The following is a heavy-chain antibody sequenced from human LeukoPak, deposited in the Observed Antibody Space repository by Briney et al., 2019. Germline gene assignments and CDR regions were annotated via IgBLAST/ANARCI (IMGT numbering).Heavy chain of an antibody. Sequence: ASVKVSCKASGYTFTGYYMHWVRQAPGQGLEWMGGIIPIFGTANYAQKFQGRVTITAGESTSTAYMELSSLRSEDTAVYYCASITMVRGVIINRYYFDYWGQGTLVTVSS. CDR3: ASITMVRGVIINRYYFDY. J-gene: IGHJ4*02. D-gene: IGHD3-10*01. CDR1: GYTFTGYY. V-gene: IGHV1-69*13. CDR2: IIPIFGTA.